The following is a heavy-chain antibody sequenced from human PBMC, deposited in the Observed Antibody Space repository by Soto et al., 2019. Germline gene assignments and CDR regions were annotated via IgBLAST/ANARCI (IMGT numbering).Heavy chain of an antibody. CDR2: ISYDGSNK. V-gene: IGHV3-30-3*01. Sequence: LRLSCAASGFTFSSYAMHWVRQAPGKGLEWVAVISYDGSNKYYADSVKGRFTISRDNSKNTLYLQMNSLRAEDTAVYYCARDWRGSHDAFDIWGQGTMVTVSS. D-gene: IGHD1-26*01. J-gene: IGHJ3*02. CDR1: GFTFSSYA. CDR3: ARDWRGSHDAFDI.